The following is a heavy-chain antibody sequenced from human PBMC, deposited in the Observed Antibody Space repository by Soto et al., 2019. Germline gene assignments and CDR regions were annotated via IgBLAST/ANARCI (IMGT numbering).Heavy chain of an antibody. CDR2: INHSGST. CDR1: GGSFSGYY. Sequence: QVQLQQWGAGLLKPSETLSLTCAVYGGSFSGYYWSWIRQPPGKGLEWIGEINHSGSTNYNPSLKRRVTISVDTSKNQFSLKLSSVTAADTAVYYCARDDRITIFGERRAFDIWGQGTMVTVSS. CDR3: ARDDRITIFGERRAFDI. V-gene: IGHV4-34*01. J-gene: IGHJ3*02. D-gene: IGHD3-3*01.